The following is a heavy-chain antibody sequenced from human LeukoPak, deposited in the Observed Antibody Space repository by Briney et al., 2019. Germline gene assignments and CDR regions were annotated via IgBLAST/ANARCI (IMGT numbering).Heavy chain of an antibody. J-gene: IGHJ4*02. CDR3: ARVQSNYGLCYFEY. D-gene: IGHD3-10*01. V-gene: IGHV4-34*01. Sequence: PSETLSLTCTVYGGSFSGYYWTWIRQPPGKGLEWIGEINHSGITNYNPSLGSRVTISVDTSKNHFSLKLGSVTAADTAVYYCARVQSNYGLCYFEYWGQGTPVTVSS. CDR2: INHSGIT. CDR1: GGSFSGYY.